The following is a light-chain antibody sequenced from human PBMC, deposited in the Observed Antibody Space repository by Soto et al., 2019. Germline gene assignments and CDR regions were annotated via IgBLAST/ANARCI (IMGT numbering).Light chain of an antibody. V-gene: IGKV1-39*01. Sequence: DIQMTQSPSSLSASVGDRVTITCRASQSISSYLNWYQQKPGKAPKLLIYAASSLQIGVPSRFSGSGSGTDFTLTISSLQREDIATYYCQQSYGTPLTFGGGTKVEIK. J-gene: IGKJ4*01. CDR3: QQSYGTPLT. CDR2: AAS. CDR1: QSISSY.